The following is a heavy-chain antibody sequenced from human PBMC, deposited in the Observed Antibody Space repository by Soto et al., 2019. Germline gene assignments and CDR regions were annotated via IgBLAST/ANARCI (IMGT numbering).Heavy chain of an antibody. CDR3: ARGQQVTTLRGAHGFGY. CDR2: LYSGGTS. Sequence: EVQLVETGGGLIQPGGSLRLSCAASGFSISSHYVTWVRQAPGKGLEWVSVLYSGGTSYYADSVEGRFTISRDNSKNTLFLQMNTLKAEDTAVYYCARGQQVTTLRGAHGFGYWGQGTLVAVSS. V-gene: IGHV3-53*02. J-gene: IGHJ4*02. CDR1: GFSISSHY. D-gene: IGHD3-10*01.